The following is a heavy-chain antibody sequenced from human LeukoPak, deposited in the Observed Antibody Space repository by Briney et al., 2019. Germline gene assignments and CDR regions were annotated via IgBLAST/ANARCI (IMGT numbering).Heavy chain of an antibody. D-gene: IGHD5-12*01. CDR3: ARDRTSGYDRNFDY. V-gene: IGHV3-11*04. Sequence: GGSLRLSCAASGFTFSDYYMSWIRQAPGKGLEWVSYISSSGSTIYYADSVKGRFTISRDNAKNSLYLQMNSLRAEDTAVYYCARDRTSGYDRNFDYWGQGTLVTVSS. J-gene: IGHJ4*02. CDR2: ISSSGSTI. CDR1: GFTFSDYY.